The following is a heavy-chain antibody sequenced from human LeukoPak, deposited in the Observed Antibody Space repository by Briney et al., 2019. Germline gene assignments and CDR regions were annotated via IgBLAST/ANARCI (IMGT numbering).Heavy chain of an antibody. D-gene: IGHD2-8*02. V-gene: IGHV1-2*02. CDR2: INSNSGGS. CDR3: ARDRDLLGSTFFDK. Sequence: GASVRVSCKASGYTFTAYYMHWVRQAPGQGLEWMGWINSNSGGSNYAQKFQGRVTMTRDTSISTVYMDLSRLRSGDTAVYYCARDRDLLGSTFFDKWGQGTLVTVSS. J-gene: IGHJ4*02. CDR1: GYTFTAYY.